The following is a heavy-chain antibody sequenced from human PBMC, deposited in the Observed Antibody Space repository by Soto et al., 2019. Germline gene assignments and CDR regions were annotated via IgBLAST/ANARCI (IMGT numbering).Heavy chain of an antibody. CDR1: GGTFSSYA. Sequence: SLKVSCKASGGTFSSYAISWVRQAPGQGLEWMGGIIPIFGTANYAQKFQGRVTITADESTSTAYMELSSLRSEDTAVYYCARVARTGNWFDPWGQGTLVTVSS. CDR2: IIPIFGTA. J-gene: IGHJ5*02. CDR3: ARVARTGNWFDP. D-gene: IGHD1-1*01. V-gene: IGHV1-69*13.